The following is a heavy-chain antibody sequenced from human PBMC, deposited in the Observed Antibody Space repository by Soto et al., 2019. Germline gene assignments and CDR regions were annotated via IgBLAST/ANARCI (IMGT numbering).Heavy chain of an antibody. Sequence: QVQLQESGPGLVKPSQTLSLSCTVSGGSISSAAYYWSWIRQHPGKGLEWIGYISHSGSTYYTPSLKSRVIISADTSKNQFSLNLTSVTAADTAVYYCAREYTYGSNVFHCWGQGALVTVSS. V-gene: IGHV4-31*03. D-gene: IGHD5-18*01. CDR2: ISHSGST. CDR1: GGSISSAAYY. J-gene: IGHJ4*02. CDR3: AREYTYGSNVFHC.